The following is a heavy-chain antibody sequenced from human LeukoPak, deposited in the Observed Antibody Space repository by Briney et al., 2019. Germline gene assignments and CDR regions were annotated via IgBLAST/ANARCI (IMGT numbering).Heavy chain of an antibody. V-gene: IGHV3-9*01. Sequence: GGSLRLSCAASGFTFDDYAMHWVRQAQGQGQGLVSGISWNSGSIGYAVYVERRFTIYRDNGKDPLYLQMDSLRAEDTALYYCAKDILQLERQTGFDYWGQGTLVSVFS. D-gene: IGHD1-1*01. CDR2: ISWNSGSI. CDR3: AKDILQLERQTGFDY. CDR1: GFTFDDYA. J-gene: IGHJ4*02.